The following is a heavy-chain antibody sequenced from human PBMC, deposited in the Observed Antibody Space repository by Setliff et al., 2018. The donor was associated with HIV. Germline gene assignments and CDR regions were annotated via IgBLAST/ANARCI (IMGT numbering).Heavy chain of an antibody. Sequence: PSETLSLTCSVSGGSLSSGSHYCTWLRQAAGKGLEWIGHFYTSGTTNYNPPLESRVTISVDTSKNQFSLKLSSVTAADAAVYYCGTAMYYYYGLDVWGQGIRVTVSS. J-gene: IGHJ6*02. CDR1: GGSLSSGSHY. D-gene: IGHD2-2*01. CDR3: GTAMYYYYGLDV. CDR2: FYTSGTT. V-gene: IGHV4-61*09.